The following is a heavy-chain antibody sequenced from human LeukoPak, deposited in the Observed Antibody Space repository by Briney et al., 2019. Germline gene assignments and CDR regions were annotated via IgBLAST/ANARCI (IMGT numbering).Heavy chain of an antibody. CDR2: INAGGSSA. CDR3: VRDDYGMDV. Sequence: GGSLRLSCEASGFPLSNYFMRWVRQAPGEGLMWVSRINAGGSSANYADSVKGRFTVSRDNAKNTLYLQMNGLRVEDTAVYFCVRDDYGMDVWGQGTAVIVSS. CDR1: GFPLSNYF. J-gene: IGHJ6*02. V-gene: IGHV3-74*01.